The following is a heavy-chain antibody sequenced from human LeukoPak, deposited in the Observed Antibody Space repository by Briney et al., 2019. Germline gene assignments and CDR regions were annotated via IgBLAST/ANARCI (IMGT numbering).Heavy chain of an antibody. Sequence: GASVKVSCKASGYTFTSYGISWVRQAPGQGLEWMGWISAYNGNTNYAQKLQGRVTMTTDTSTSTAYMELRSLRSDDTAVYYCAAGLVGASYYYYMDVWGKGTTVTVSS. CDR1: GYTFTSYG. J-gene: IGHJ6*03. V-gene: IGHV1-18*01. D-gene: IGHD1-26*01. CDR2: ISAYNGNT. CDR3: AAGLVGASYYYYMDV.